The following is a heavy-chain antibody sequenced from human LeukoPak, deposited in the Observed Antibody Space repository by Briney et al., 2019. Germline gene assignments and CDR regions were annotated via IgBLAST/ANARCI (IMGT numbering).Heavy chain of an antibody. CDR2: ISWNSGSI. D-gene: IGHD1-26*01. Sequence: GGSLRLSCAASGFTFDDYAMHWVRQAPGKGLEWVSGISWNSGSIGYADSVKGRFTISRDNAKNSLYLQMNSLRAEDTALYYCAKSLGRQVGATLPFNYWGQGTLVTVSS. CDR3: AKSLGRQVGATLPFNY. V-gene: IGHV3-9*01. CDR1: GFTFDDYA. J-gene: IGHJ4*02.